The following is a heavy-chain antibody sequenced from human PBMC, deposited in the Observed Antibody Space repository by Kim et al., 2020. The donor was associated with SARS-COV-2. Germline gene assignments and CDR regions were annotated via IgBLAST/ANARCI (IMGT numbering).Heavy chain of an antibody. Sequence: GGSLRLSCAASGFTFSSYGMHWVRQAPGKGLEWVAVIWYDGSNKYYADSVKGRFTISRDNSKNTLYLQMNSLRVEDTAVYYCAKERYNWGGWWFDPWGQGTLVTVSS. CDR1: GFTFSSYG. J-gene: IGHJ5*02. V-gene: IGHV3-33*06. CDR2: IWYDGSNK. D-gene: IGHD1-20*01. CDR3: AKERYNWGGWWFDP.